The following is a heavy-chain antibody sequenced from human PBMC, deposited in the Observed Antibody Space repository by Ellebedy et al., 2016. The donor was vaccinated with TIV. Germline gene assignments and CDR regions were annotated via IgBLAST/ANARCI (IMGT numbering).Heavy chain of an antibody. V-gene: IGHV4-34*01. CDR1: GATYSNYI. CDR3: ARGPGWFSGGHFAGGNYYMDV. D-gene: IGHD6-19*01. Sequence: SETLSLXCTMNGATYSNYIWTLGRQSPGEGLEWIGEINRSGSTNYNQSLKSRATISVDTSKNHFSLKLSSVTAADTAVYYCARGPGWFSGGHFAGGNYYMDVWGKGTTVTVSS. J-gene: IGHJ6*03. CDR2: INRSGST.